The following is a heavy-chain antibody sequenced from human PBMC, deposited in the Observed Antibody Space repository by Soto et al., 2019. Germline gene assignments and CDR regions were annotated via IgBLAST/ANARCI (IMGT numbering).Heavy chain of an antibody. CDR3: AKDYSSSWYGRFDP. D-gene: IGHD6-13*01. V-gene: IGHV3-23*01. CDR2: ISGSGGST. CDR1: GFTFSSYA. J-gene: IGHJ5*02. Sequence: GGSLRLSCAASGFTFSSYAMSWVRQAPGKGLEWVSAISGSGGSTYYADSVKGRFTISRDNSKNSLYLQMNSLRVEDMAVYYCAKDYSSSWYGRFDPWGQGTQVTVSS.